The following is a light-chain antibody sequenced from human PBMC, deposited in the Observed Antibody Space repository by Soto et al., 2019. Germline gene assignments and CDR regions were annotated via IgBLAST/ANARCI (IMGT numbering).Light chain of an antibody. CDR3: SSYTSSDTFGV. V-gene: IGLV2-14*01. J-gene: IGLJ3*02. Sequence: QSALTQPASVSGSPGQSITISCTGTSSDVGGYNYVSWYQQHLGKAPKLMIYDVSNRPSGVSNRFSGSKSGNTASLTISGLQAEDEADYYCSSYTSSDTFGVFGGGTKLTVL. CDR1: SSDVGGYNY. CDR2: DVS.